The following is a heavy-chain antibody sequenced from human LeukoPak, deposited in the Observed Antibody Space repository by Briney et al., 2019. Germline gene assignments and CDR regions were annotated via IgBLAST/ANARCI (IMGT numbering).Heavy chain of an antibody. CDR2: IYYSGST. CDR3: AKCQSGGSCYSDY. V-gene: IGHV4-59*08. CDR1: GGSISSYY. Sequence: PSETLSLTCTVSGGSISSYYWSWIRQPPGKGLEWIGYIYYSGSTNYNPSLKSRVTISVDTSKNQFSLKLSSVTAADTAVYYCAKCQSGGSCYSDYWGQGTLVTVSS. J-gene: IGHJ4*02. D-gene: IGHD2-15*01.